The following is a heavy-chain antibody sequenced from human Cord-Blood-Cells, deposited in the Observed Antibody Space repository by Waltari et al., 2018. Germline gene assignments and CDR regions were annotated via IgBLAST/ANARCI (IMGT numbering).Heavy chain of an antibody. D-gene: IGHD2-8*01. Sequence: QVQLVQSGAEAKKPGSSVKVPCKASGGSLSSYALIWVRPAPAQGLEWMGGIIPIFGTANYAQKFQGRVTITADESTSTAYMELSSLRSEDTAVYYCATPWIGVLMVYGPPFDYWGQGTLVTVSS. V-gene: IGHV1-69*01. CDR3: ATPWIGVLMVYGPPFDY. CDR2: IIPIFGTA. J-gene: IGHJ4*02. CDR1: GGSLSSYA.